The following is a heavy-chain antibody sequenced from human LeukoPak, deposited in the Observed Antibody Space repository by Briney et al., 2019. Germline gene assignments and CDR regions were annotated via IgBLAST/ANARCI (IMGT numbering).Heavy chain of an antibody. J-gene: IGHJ6*04. Sequence: SETLSLTCTVSGGSISSYYWSWIRQPPGKGLEWIGYIYYSGSTNYNPSLKSRVTILVDTSKNQFSLKLSSVTAADTAVYYCASTVDTAPTGGGMDVGGKGTTVTVSS. CDR3: ASTVDTAPTGGGMDV. CDR2: IYYSGST. D-gene: IGHD5-18*01. CDR1: GGSISSYY. V-gene: IGHV4-59*08.